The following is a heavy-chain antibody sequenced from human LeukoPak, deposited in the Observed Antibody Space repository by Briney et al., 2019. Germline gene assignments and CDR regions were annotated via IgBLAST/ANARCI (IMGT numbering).Heavy chain of an antibody. D-gene: IGHD1-1*01. Sequence: GGSLRLSCEASGFTFNNYWMHWVRQAPGKGLEWVSSITSSSRYIYYADSVRGRFTISRDNAKNSLYLQMSSLRAEDTAIYYCATSPGELEFDYWGQGTLVTVSS. CDR2: ITSSSRYI. J-gene: IGHJ4*02. CDR1: GFTFNNYW. CDR3: ATSPGELEFDY. V-gene: IGHV3-21*01.